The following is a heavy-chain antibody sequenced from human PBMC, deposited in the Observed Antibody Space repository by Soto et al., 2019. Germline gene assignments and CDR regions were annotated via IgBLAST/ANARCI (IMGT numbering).Heavy chain of an antibody. CDR1: GFTFTNSA. D-gene: IGHD3-16*01. CDR2: IVVGSGNT. Sequence: QMQLVQSGPEVKKPGTSVKVSCKASGFTFTNSAMQWVRQARGQRLEWIGWIVVGSGNTNYAQKFQERVTITRDMSTSTAYVELSSLRSEDTAVYYCAADRATPPYLPGHNSFAPWGQGTLVTVSS. V-gene: IGHV1-58*02. J-gene: IGHJ5*02. CDR3: AADRATPPYLPGHNSFAP.